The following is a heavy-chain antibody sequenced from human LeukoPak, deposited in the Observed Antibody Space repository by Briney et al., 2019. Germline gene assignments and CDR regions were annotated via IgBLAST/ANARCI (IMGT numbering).Heavy chain of an antibody. J-gene: IGHJ4*02. CDR3: TRGTQNGYISGWQEE. D-gene: IGHD6-19*01. V-gene: IGHV5-10-1*01. CDR1: GYSFTSYW. Sequence: GESLKISCKGSGYSFTSYWISWVRQMPGKGLEWMGRIDASDSYTNYSPSFQGHVTISADKSVTTAYLQWSSLKASDTAMYYCTRGTQNGYISGWQEEWGQGTLVTVSS. CDR2: IDASDSYT.